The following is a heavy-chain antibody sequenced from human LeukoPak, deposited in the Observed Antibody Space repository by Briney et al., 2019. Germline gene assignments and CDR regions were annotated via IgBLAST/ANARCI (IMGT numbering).Heavy chain of an antibody. V-gene: IGHV3-7*03. Sequence: GGSLRLSCAASGFTFSQYWMSWVRQAPGKGLEWVANIRQDGHENYYADSVKGRFTISRDNAKNSLYLQMNSLRAEDTAVYYCARDPLYYDSSGYSYWGQGTLVTVSS. CDR1: GFTFSQYW. D-gene: IGHD3-22*01. CDR3: ARDPLYYDSSGYSY. J-gene: IGHJ4*02. CDR2: IRQDGHEN.